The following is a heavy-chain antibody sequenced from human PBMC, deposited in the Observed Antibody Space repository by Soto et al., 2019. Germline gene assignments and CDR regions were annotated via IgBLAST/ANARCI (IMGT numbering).Heavy chain of an antibody. CDR2: ISRSGNTM. Sequence: PGGSLRLSCAASGFTSWDYDMSWIRQAPGKGLEWVSYISRSGNTMYYSDYVKGRFTISRENAKNSLYLQMNSLTTGDTAVYYCARAYLGRLPRRADYYYALDVWGQGTTVTVSS. J-gene: IGHJ6*02. CDR1: GFTSWDYD. D-gene: IGHD1-26*01. CDR3: ARAYLGRLPRRADYYYALDV. V-gene: IGHV3-11*04.